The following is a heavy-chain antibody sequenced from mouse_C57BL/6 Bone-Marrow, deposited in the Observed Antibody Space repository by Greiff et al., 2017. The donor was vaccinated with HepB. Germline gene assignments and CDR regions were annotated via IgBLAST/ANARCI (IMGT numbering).Heavy chain of an antibody. CDR1: GYTFTSYW. CDR2: INPSNGGT. J-gene: IGHJ4*01. D-gene: IGHD2-5*01. CDR3: ARGRGYYSNYGAMDY. Sequence: QVQLQQSGTELVKPGASVKLSCKASGYTFTSYWMHWVKQSPGQGLEWIGNINPSNGGTNYNEKFKSKATLTVDKSSSTAYMQLSSLTSEDSAVYYCARGRGYYSNYGAMDYWGQGTSVTVSS. V-gene: IGHV1-53*01.